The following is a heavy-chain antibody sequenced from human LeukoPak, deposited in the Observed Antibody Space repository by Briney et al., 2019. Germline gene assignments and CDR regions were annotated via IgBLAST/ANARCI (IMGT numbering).Heavy chain of an antibody. J-gene: IGHJ4*02. CDR3: ARDRIRPGYSSSWVFDY. D-gene: IGHD6-13*01. CDR2: ISYDGSNK. Sequence: PGGSLRLSCAASGFTLSSYAMHWVRQAPGKGLEWVAVISYDGSNKYYAVSVKGRFTISRDNPKNTLYLQMNSLRAEDTAVYYCARDRIRPGYSSSWVFDYWSQGTLVTVSS. CDR1: GFTLSSYA. V-gene: IGHV3-30-3*01.